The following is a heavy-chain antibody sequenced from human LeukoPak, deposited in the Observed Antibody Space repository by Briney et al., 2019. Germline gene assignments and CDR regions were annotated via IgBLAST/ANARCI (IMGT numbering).Heavy chain of an antibody. Sequence: GGSLRLSCAASGFTVSSNYTRWVRQAPGKGREWVAAIWYDGSNKYYVDSVKGRFTISRDNSKNTLYLQMDSLRLDDTALYYCTRYTSGWGWDYWGQGALVTVSS. CDR3: TRYTSGWGWDY. J-gene: IGHJ4*02. V-gene: IGHV3-33*08. D-gene: IGHD6-19*01. CDR1: GFTVSSNY. CDR2: IWYDGSNK.